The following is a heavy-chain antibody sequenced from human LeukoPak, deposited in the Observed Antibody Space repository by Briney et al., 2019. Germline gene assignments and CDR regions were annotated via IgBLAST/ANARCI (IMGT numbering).Heavy chain of an antibody. V-gene: IGHV3-23*01. J-gene: IGHJ5*02. D-gene: IGHD2-15*01. Sequence: GGSLRLSCAASGFTFSSYAMSWVRQAPGKGLEWVSAISGSGGSTYYADSVKGRFTISRDNSKNTLYLQMNSLRAEDTAVYYCAKDLTGVVVVAAKYNWFDPWGQGTLVTVSS. CDR3: AKDLTGVVVVAAKYNWFDP. CDR1: GFTFSSYA. CDR2: ISGSGGST.